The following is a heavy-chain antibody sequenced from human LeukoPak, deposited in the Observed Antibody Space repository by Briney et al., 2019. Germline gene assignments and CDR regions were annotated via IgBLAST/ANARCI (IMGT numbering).Heavy chain of an antibody. J-gene: IGHJ4*02. CDR3: ARGSDTAAGLY. CDR2: IYYSGST. CDR1: GGSISSTTSY. Sequence: SETLSLTCAVSGGSISSTTSYWGWIRQPPGKGLERLGRIYYSGSTFYNPPLKSRVSISVDSSKNQFSLKVSSVTAADTAVYYCARGSDTAAGLYWGQGTLVTVSS. D-gene: IGHD6-13*01. V-gene: IGHV4-39*07.